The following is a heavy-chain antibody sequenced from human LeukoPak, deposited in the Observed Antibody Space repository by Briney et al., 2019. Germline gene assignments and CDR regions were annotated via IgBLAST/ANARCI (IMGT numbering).Heavy chain of an antibody. J-gene: IGHJ4*02. D-gene: IGHD3-3*01. Sequence: PGGSLRLSCAASGFTLDDYAMHWVRQAPGKGLEWVSGISWNSGGIGYADSVRGRFTISRDNAKNSLYLQMNSLRAEDTALYYCAKGPGYYDFWSGLPYYFDYWGQGTLVTVSS. CDR3: AKGPGYYDFWSGLPYYFDY. CDR2: ISWNSGGI. V-gene: IGHV3-9*01. CDR1: GFTLDDYA.